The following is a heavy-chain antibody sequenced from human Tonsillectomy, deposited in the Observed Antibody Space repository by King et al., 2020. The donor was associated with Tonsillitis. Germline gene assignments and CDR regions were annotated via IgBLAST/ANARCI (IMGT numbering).Heavy chain of an antibody. CDR3: ARQDSDYYYAMGV. V-gene: IGHV3-7*03. CDR1: GFTFSNFW. J-gene: IGHJ6*02. D-gene: IGHD3-22*01. CDR2: IKEDASEI. Sequence: VQLVESGGHLVQPGGSLRLSCAASGFTFSNFWMTWVRQAPGKGLEWVANIKEDASEIYYVDSVKGRFTTSRDNAKNSLYLHMSSLRAEDTAVYYCARQDSDYYYAMGVWGQGTTVTVSS.